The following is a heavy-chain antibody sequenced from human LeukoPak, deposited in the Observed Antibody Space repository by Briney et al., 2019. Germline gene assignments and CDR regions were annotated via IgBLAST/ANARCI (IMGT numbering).Heavy chain of an antibody. CDR1: GYTFTSYY. J-gene: IGHJ4*02. CDR3: AAAGWCGELSDY. V-gene: IGHV1-46*01. D-gene: IGHD3-10*01. Sequence: ASVKVSCKASGYTFTSYYMHWVRQAPGQGLEWMGIINPSGGSTSYAQKFQGRVTMTRDTSTSTVYMELSSLRSEDTAVYYCAAAGWCGELSDYWGQGTLVTVSS. CDR2: INPSGGST.